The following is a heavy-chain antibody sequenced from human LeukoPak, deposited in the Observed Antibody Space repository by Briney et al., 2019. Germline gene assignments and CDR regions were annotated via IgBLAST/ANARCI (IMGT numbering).Heavy chain of an antibody. CDR3: AKDQAIAAAGPADY. J-gene: IGHJ4*02. CDR1: GFTFSSYA. Sequence: PGGSLRLSRAASGFTFSSYAMSWVRQAPGKGLEWVSAISGSGGSTYYADSVKGRFTISRDNSKNTLYLQMNSLRAEDTAVYYCAKDQAIAAAGPADYWGQGTLVTVSS. CDR2: ISGSGGST. V-gene: IGHV3-23*01. D-gene: IGHD6-13*01.